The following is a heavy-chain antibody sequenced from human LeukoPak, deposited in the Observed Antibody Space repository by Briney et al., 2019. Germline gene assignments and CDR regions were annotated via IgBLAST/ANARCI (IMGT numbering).Heavy chain of an antibody. Sequence: SVKVSCKASGGTFSSYAISWVRQAPGQGLEWMGGIIPIFGTANYAQKFQGRVTITADESTSTAYMELSRLRSDDTAVYYCARDPYSSSMEDDFWGQGTLVTVSS. CDR3: ARDPYSSSMEDDF. D-gene: IGHD6-6*01. CDR1: GGTFSSYA. CDR2: IIPIFGTA. J-gene: IGHJ4*02. V-gene: IGHV1-69*13.